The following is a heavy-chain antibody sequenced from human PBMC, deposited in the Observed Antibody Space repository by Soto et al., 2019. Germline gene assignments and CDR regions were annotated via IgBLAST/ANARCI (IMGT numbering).Heavy chain of an antibody. J-gene: IGHJ4*02. V-gene: IGHV1-69*12. CDR1: GGTFSSYA. Sequence: QVQLVQSGAEVKKPGSSVKVSCKASGGTFSSYAISWVRQAPGQGLEWMGGIIPIFGTANYAQKFQGRVTMPADESTSTAYMELSSLRSEDTAVYYCARDPPDYGDPFSGWGWGQGTLVTVSS. CDR2: IIPIFGTA. D-gene: IGHD4-17*01. CDR3: ARDPPDYGDPFSGWG.